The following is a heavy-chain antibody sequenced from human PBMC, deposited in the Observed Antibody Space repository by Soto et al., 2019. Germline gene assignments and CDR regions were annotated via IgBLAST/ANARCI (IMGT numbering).Heavy chain of an antibody. CDR2: ISSDGSNK. CDR3: ARRISTSSWGGMDV. CDR1: GFTFSSYA. J-gene: IGHJ6*02. V-gene: IGHV3-30-3*01. D-gene: IGHD2-2*01. Sequence: QVQLVESGGGVVQPARSLRLSCAASGFTFSSYAMHWVRQAPGKGLEWVAVISSDGSNKYYADSVKGRFTISRDNSKNTLYLQMNSLRAEDTAVYYCARRISTSSWGGMDVWGQGTTVTVSS.